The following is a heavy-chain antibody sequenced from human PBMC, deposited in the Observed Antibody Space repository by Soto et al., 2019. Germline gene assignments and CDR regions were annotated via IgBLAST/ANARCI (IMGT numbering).Heavy chain of an antibody. CDR2: IIPIFGTA. J-gene: IGHJ4*02. CDR1: GGTFSSYA. CDR3: AVSGLERLHQFDY. Sequence: QVQLVQSGAEVKKPGSSVKVSCKASGGTFSSYAISWVRQAPGQGLEWMGGIIPIFGTANYAQKFHGRVTITADESTSAAYMELSSLRSEDTAVYYCAVSGLERLHQFDYWGQGTLVTVSS. D-gene: IGHD1-1*01. V-gene: IGHV1-69*01.